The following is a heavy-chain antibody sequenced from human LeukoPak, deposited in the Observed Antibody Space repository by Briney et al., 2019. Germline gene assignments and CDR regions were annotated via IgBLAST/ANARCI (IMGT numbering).Heavy chain of an antibody. V-gene: IGHV3-23*01. CDR3: ARRSGIAVAGAFDY. CDR2: ISGSGDST. D-gene: IGHD6-19*01. Sequence: GGSLRLSCAASGFTFSNYAMRWVRQAPGKGLEWVSGISGSGDSTYYADSVKGRFTISRDNSKNTLYLQMNSLRAEDTAVYYCARRSGIAVAGAFDYWGQGTLVTVSS. J-gene: IGHJ4*02. CDR1: GFTFSNYA.